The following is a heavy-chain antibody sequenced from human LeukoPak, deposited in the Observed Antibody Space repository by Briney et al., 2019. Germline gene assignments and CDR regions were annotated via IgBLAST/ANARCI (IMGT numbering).Heavy chain of an antibody. CDR3: ARRSTGSYSSSFDY. CDR1: GSTFSDYY. D-gene: IGHD6-13*01. CDR2: ISSGSSYT. Sequence: GGSLRLSCAASGSTFSDYYMSWIRQAPGKGLEWVSYISSGSSYTSYADSVKGRFTISRDNAKNSLYLQMNSLRAEDTAVYYCARRSTGSYSSSFDYWGQGTLVTVSS. J-gene: IGHJ4*02. V-gene: IGHV3-11*03.